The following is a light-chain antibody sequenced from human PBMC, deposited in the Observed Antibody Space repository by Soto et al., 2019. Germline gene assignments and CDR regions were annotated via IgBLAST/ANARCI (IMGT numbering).Light chain of an antibody. CDR1: QAVSSIL. J-gene: IGKJ4*01. CDR3: QQHGTSPI. CDR2: GAS. V-gene: IGKV3-20*01. Sequence: EVALTQSPGTLSLSPGERATLSCRASQAVSSILLAWYQQKPGQAPRLLIYGASSRATGIPDRFSGSGSGTDFTLTVSRLEPEDFAVYYCQQHGTSPIFGGGTKVEIK.